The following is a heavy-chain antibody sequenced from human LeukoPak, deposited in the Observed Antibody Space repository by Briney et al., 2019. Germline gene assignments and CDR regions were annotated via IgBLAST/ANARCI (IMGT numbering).Heavy chain of an antibody. V-gene: IGHV4-34*01. Sequence: SETLSLTCVVYGGSFSGYYWSWIRQPPGKGLEWIGEINHSGSTNYNPSLKSRVTISVDTSKNQFSLKLSSVTAADTAVYYCARGKGRRVVAFDYWGQGTLVTVSS. CDR2: INHSGST. CDR3: ARGKGRRVVAFDY. J-gene: IGHJ4*02. CDR1: GGSFSGYY. D-gene: IGHD3-22*01.